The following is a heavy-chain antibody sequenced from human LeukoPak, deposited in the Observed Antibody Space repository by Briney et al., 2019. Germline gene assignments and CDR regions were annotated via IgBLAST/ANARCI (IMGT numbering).Heavy chain of an antibody. V-gene: IGHV3-43*02. Sequence: GGSLRLSCAASGFTFDDYAMHWVRQAPGKGLEWVSLISGDGGSTYYADSVKGRFTISRDNSKNSLYLQMNSLRTEDTALYYCAKDPRDYYDSSGYLDYGMDVWGQGTTATVSS. CDR2: ISGDGGST. D-gene: IGHD3-22*01. CDR3: AKDPRDYYDSSGYLDYGMDV. J-gene: IGHJ6*02. CDR1: GFTFDDYA.